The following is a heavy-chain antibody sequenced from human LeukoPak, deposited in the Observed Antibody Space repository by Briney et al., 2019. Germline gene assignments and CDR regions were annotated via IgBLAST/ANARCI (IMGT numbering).Heavy chain of an antibody. CDR1: GYSFADYY. CDR2: IKPNSGDT. Sequence: GSVKVSCKASGYSFADYYMHWVRQAPGQGLEWMGWIKPNSGDTRSAQKFQGRVTMTRDTSISTAYMELSSLRYDDTAVYYCAKSRPVYYGSGSYYLNPFDSWGQGTLVTVSS. D-gene: IGHD3-10*01. J-gene: IGHJ4*02. V-gene: IGHV1-2*02. CDR3: AKSRPVYYGSGSYYLNPFDS.